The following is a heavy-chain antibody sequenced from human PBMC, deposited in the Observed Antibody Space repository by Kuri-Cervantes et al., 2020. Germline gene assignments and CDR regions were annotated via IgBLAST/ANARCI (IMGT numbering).Heavy chain of an antibody. CDR2: IYYSGST. Sequence: SETLSLTCTVSGGSISSSSYYWGWIRQPPGKGLEWIGYIYYSGSTYYNPSLKSRVTISVDTSKNQFSLKLSSVTAADTAVYYCAREHFTTTVTTSYYYYMDVWGKGTTVTVSS. CDR1: GGSISSSSYY. D-gene: IGHD4-17*01. J-gene: IGHJ6*03. V-gene: IGHV4-39*07. CDR3: AREHFTTTVTTSYYYYMDV.